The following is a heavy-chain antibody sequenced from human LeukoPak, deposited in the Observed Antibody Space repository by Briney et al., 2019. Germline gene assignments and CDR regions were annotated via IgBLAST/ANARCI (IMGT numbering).Heavy chain of an antibody. CDR3: ARGDFKTGWWFDP. J-gene: IGHJ5*02. D-gene: IGHD1-14*01. CDR2: INPDGTTK. Sequence: GGSLRLSCAASGFTFSSNWMSWVRQAAGKGLEWVANINPDGTTKLYVGSGTGRFTISRDNARNSLYLEMNSLRDEDTAVYFCARGDFKTGWWFDPWGQGTRVTVSS. V-gene: IGHV3-7*01. CDR1: GFTFSSNW.